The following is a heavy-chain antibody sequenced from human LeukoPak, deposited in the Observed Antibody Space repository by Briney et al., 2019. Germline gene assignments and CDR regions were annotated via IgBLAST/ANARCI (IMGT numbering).Heavy chain of an antibody. D-gene: IGHD6-6*01. V-gene: IGHV3-23*01. Sequence: PGGSLRLSCAASGFTFSSYAMSWVRQAPGKGLEWVSAISGSGGSTYYADSVKGRFTISRDNSRNTLYLQMNSLRAEDTAVFYCAKDSLSSIAARLRGYNYFDPWGQGTLVTVSS. CDR3: AKDSLSSIAARLRGYNYFDP. J-gene: IGHJ5*02. CDR1: GFTFSSYA. CDR2: ISGSGGST.